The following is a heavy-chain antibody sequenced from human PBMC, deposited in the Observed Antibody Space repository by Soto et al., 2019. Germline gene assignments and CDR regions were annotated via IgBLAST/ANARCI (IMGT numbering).Heavy chain of an antibody. V-gene: IGHV3-30*18. D-gene: IGHD3-10*01. CDR1: GFTFSSYG. J-gene: IGHJ4*02. CDR3: AKGRGSGSYYFDY. Sequence: GGSLRLSCAASGFTFSSYGMDWVRQAPGKGLEWVAVISYDGSNKYYADSVKGRFTISRDNSKNTLYLQMNSLRAEDTAVYYCAKGRGSGSYYFDYWGQGTLVTVSS. CDR2: ISYDGSNK.